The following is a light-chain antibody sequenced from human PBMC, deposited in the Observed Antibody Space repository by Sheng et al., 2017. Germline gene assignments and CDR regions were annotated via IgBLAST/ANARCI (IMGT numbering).Light chain of an antibody. CDR1: QSISTW. CDR3: QQYSVFPYS. J-gene: IGKJ2*03. Sequence: DIQMTQSPSTLSASVGDRVTITCRASQSISTWLAWYQQKPGKAPKLLIYKASSLESGVPSRFSGSGSRTEFTLTITSLQPDDFATYYCQQYSVFPYSFGQGTKLEIK. CDR2: KAS. V-gene: IGKV1-5*03.